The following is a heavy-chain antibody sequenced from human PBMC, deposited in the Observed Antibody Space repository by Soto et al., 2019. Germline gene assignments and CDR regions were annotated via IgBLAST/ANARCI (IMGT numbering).Heavy chain of an antibody. CDR3: AKMDSDSGSYYRLYYYYYYMDV. J-gene: IGHJ6*03. D-gene: IGHD3-10*01. V-gene: IGHV3-23*01. CDR1: GFTFSSYA. CDR2: ISGSGGST. Sequence: GGSLRLSCAASGFTFSSYAMSWVRQAPGKGLEWVSAISGSGGSTYYADSVKGRFTISRDNSKNTLYLQMNSLRAEDTAVYYCAKMDSDSGSYYRLYYYYYYMDVWGKGTTVTVSS.